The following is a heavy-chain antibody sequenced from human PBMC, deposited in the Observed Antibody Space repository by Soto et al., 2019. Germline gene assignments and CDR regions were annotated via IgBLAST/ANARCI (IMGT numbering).Heavy chain of an antibody. D-gene: IGHD5-12*01. CDR2: FIPIFPTP. V-gene: IGHV1-69*12. CDR1: GGTFSTSA. J-gene: IGHJ6*02. CDR3: ARDKDRLQLGGNYYSILDV. Sequence: QVQLEQSGAEVKKPGSSVKVSCKASGGTFSTSAISWVRQAPGQGLEWMGGFIPIFPTPDYAHKFQGRLTITADEATSTAYMELSGLKSDDTAVYYCARDKDRLQLGGNYYSILDVWGQGTTVTVSS.